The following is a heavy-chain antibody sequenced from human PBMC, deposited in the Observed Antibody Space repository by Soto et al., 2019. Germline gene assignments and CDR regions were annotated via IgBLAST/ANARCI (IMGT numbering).Heavy chain of an antibody. J-gene: IGHJ4*02. CDR1: GFTW. V-gene: IGHV3-74*01. D-gene: IGHD5-18*01. Sequence: SLRLSCAASGFTWMHWVRQRPGKGMEWVSEIDSDGSSTDYADSVKGRFTVSRDNAQNTLYLQMNSLRAEDTAVYYCANDWTPVYSYGKTGYFDYWGQGTLVTVSS. CDR3: ANDWTPVYSYGKTGYFDY. CDR2: IDSDGSST.